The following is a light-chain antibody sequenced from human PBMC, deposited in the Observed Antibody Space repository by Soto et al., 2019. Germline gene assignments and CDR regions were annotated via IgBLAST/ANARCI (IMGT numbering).Light chain of an antibody. V-gene: IGKV3-20*01. J-gene: IGKJ3*01. CDR3: QHYGSALFT. Sequence: EIVLTQSPGTLSLSPGERATLSSRASQSFSSSYLAWYQQKPGQAPRLLIYGASSRATGIPDRFSGSGSGPAFTLTTSSLEPEDFAVYYCQHYGSALFTFGPGTKVDVK. CDR2: GAS. CDR1: QSFSSSY.